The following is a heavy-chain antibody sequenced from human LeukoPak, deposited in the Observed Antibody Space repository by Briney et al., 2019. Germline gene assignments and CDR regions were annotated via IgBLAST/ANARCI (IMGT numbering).Heavy chain of an antibody. CDR3: ARGISPKGMGGRRFDY. CDR1: GGSFSGYY. Sequence: PSETLSLTCAVYGGSFSGYYWSWIRQPPGKGLEWIGEIIHSGSTNYNPSLKGRVTISVDTSKNQFSLKLSSVTAADTAVYYCARGISPKGMGGRRFDYWGQGTLVPVSS. J-gene: IGHJ4*02. V-gene: IGHV4-34*01. D-gene: IGHD1-26*01. CDR2: IIHSGST.